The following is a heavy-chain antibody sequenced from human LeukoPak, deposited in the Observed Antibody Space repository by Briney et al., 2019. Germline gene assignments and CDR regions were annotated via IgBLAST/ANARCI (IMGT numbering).Heavy chain of an antibody. CDR2: ISYDGSNK. V-gene: IGHV3-30*04. CDR1: GFTFSSYA. J-gene: IGHJ4*02. Sequence: GGSLRLSCAASGFTFSSYAMHWVRQAPGKGLEWVAVISYDGSNKYYADSVKGRFTISRDNSKNTLYLQMNSLRAEDTAVYYCARDHLDYYGSGSLKFWGQGTLVTVSS. D-gene: IGHD3-10*01. CDR3: ARDHLDYYGSGSLKF.